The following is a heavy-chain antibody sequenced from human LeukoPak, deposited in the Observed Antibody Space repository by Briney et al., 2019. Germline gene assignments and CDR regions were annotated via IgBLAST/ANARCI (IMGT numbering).Heavy chain of an antibody. V-gene: IGHV1-2*02. CDR1: GYTFTDYF. CDR2: INPNIGDA. Sequence: ASVKVSCKASGYTFTDYFIHWVRQAPGHGLEWMGWINPNIGDASYAQKFQYRVTITRDRSINTAYMELSRLTSDDTAVYYCARMALDGGDSIGFDSWGQGTLVTVSS. D-gene: IGHD2-21*02. J-gene: IGHJ5*01. CDR3: ARMALDGGDSIGFDS.